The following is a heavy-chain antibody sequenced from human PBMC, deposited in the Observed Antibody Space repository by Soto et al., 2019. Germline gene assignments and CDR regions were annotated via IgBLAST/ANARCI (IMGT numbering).Heavy chain of an antibody. CDR3: ARYDSSGYTDYYYGMDV. J-gene: IGHJ6*02. D-gene: IGHD3-22*01. V-gene: IGHV1-18*01. CDR1: GYTFTSYG. Sequence: ASVKVSCKASGYTFTSYGISWVRQAPGQGLEWIGWISACNGNTNYAQKLQGRVTMTTDTSTSTAYMELRSLRSDDTAVYYCARYDSSGYTDYYYGMDVWGQGTTVTVSS. CDR2: ISACNGNT.